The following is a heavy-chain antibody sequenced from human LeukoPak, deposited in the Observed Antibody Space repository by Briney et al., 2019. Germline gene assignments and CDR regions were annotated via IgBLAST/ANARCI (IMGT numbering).Heavy chain of an antibody. J-gene: IGHJ3*02. Sequence: SETLSLTCTVSGGSISSYYWSWIRQPAGKGLEWIGCIYTSGSTNYNPSLKSRVTMSVDTSKNQFSLKLSSVTAADTAVYYCARDTPYSSSPYAFDIWGQGTMVTVSS. CDR1: GGSISSYY. D-gene: IGHD6-6*01. CDR2: IYTSGST. V-gene: IGHV4-4*07. CDR3: ARDTPYSSSPYAFDI.